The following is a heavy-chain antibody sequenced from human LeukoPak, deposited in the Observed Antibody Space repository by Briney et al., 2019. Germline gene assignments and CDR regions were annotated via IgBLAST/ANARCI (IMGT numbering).Heavy chain of an antibody. J-gene: IGHJ6*02. CDR1: GGTFSSYV. V-gene: IGHV1-69*13. Sequence: GASVKVSCKASGGTFSSYVISWVRQAPGQGLEWMGGIIPIFGTANYAQKFQGRVTITADESTSTAYMELSSLRSEDTAVYYCARDQRQLAGMDVWGQGTTVTVSS. CDR2: IIPIFGTA. CDR3: ARDQRQLAGMDV. D-gene: IGHD6-6*01.